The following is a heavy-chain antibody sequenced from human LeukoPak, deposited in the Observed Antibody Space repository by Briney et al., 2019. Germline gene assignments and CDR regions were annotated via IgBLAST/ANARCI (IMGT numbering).Heavy chain of an antibody. J-gene: IGHJ6*03. D-gene: IGHD6-13*01. Sequence: GASVKVSCKASGYTFTSYGISWVRQAPGQGLEWMGWISAYNGNANYAQKLQGRVTMTTDTSTSTAYMELRSLRSDDTAVYYCARAVWYSSSWYDYYYYMDVWGKGTTVTVSS. CDR3: ARAVWYSSSWYDYYYYMDV. CDR2: ISAYNGNA. CDR1: GYTFTSYG. V-gene: IGHV1-18*01.